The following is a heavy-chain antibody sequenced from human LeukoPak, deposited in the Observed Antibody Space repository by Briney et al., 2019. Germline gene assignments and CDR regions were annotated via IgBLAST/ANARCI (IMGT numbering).Heavy chain of an antibody. J-gene: IGHJ4*02. D-gene: IGHD3-10*02. CDR2: IYHTGHT. Sequence: SETLSLTCTVSGGSVSGYYWSWIRQPPGGGLEWIGYIYHTGHTHYNASLKGRVTMSMDTSQSQISLRMSSMTAADTAVYYCTRHPFMSPFDYRGQGTLVTLSS. CDR3: TRHPFMSPFDY. CDR1: GGSVSGYY. V-gene: IGHV4-59*08.